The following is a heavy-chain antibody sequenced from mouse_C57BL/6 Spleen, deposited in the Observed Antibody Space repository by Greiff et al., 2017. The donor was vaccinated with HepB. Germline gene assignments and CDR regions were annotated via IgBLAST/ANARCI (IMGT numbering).Heavy chain of an antibody. V-gene: IGHV5-16*01. CDR3: ARDPGYFDV. J-gene: IGHJ1*03. CDR1: GFTFSDYY. Sequence: DVKLVESEGGLVQPGSSMKLSCTASGFTFSDYYMAWVRPVPEKGLEWVANINYDGSSTYYLDSLKSRFIISRDNAKNILYLQMSSLKSEDTATYYCARDPGYFDVWGTGTTVTVSS. CDR2: INYDGSST.